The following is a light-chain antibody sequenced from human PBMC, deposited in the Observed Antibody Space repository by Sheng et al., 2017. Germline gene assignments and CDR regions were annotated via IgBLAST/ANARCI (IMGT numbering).Light chain of an antibody. CDR3: QQYYTFPYT. CDR2: GAS. Sequence: VIWMTQSPSLISASTGDRVTISCRMSQGIGTYLAWYQQKPGKAPELLIYGASTLQRGVPSRFSGSISGADFTLTISYLRSEDFATYYCQQYYTFPYTFGQGTRLEIK. V-gene: IGKV1D-8*01. J-gene: IGKJ2*01. CDR1: QGIGTY.